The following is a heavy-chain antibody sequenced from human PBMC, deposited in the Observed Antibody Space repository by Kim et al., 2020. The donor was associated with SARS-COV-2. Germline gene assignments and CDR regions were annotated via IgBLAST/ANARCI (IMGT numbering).Heavy chain of an antibody. CDR3: ARHPVLRYFDWLLGSDAFDI. V-gene: IGHV4-39*01. CDR2: IYYSGST. J-gene: IGHJ3*02. D-gene: IGHD3-9*01. Sequence: SETLSLTCTVSGGSISSSSYYWGWIRQPPGKGLEWIGSIYYSGSTYYNPSLKSRVTISVDTSKNQFSLKLSSVTAADTAVYYCARHPVLRYFDWLLGSDAFDIWGQGTMVTVSS. CDR1: GGSISSSSYY.